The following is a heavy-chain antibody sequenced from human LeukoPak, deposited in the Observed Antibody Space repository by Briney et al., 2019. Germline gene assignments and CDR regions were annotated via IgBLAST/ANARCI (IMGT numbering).Heavy chain of an antibody. CDR3: ASYPATAGGYNSDFDY. V-gene: IGHV1-69*05. Sequence: SVKVSCKASGGTFSSYAISWVRQAPGQGLEWMGGIILIFGTANYAQKFQGRVTITTDESTSTAYMELSSLRSEDTAVYYCASYPATAGGYNSDFDYWGQGTLVTVSS. CDR1: GGTFSSYA. J-gene: IGHJ4*02. D-gene: IGHD5-24*01. CDR2: IILIFGTA.